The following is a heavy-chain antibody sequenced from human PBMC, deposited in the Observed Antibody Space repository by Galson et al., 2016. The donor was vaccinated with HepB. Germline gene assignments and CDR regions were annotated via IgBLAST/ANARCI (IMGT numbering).Heavy chain of an antibody. V-gene: IGHV4-4*02. D-gene: IGHD2-2*01. CDR2: IYHSGST. Sequence: PGKGLEWIGEIYHSGSTNYNPSPKSRVTMSVDKSNNQFSLTLTSVTPAETAVYYRVREGLVGTTSCCKGFDYWGREPWSPSPQ. CDR3: VREGLVGTTSCCKGFDY. J-gene: IGHJ4*02.